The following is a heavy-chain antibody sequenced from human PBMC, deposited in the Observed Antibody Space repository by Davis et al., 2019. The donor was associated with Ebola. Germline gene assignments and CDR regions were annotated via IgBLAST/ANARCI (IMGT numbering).Heavy chain of an antibody. V-gene: IGHV1-3*01. Sequence: AASVKVSCKASGYTFINYAIHWVRQAPGQRLEWMGWINAGNGNTKYSQKFQGRVTITRDTSASTAYMELSSLRSEDTAVYYCARDTIFSSGWSLWGQGTLVTVSS. D-gene: IGHD6-19*01. CDR3: ARDTIFSSGWSL. J-gene: IGHJ4*02. CDR2: INAGNGNT. CDR1: GYTFINYA.